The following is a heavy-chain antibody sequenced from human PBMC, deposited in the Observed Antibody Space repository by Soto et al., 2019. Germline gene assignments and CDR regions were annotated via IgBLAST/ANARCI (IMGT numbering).Heavy chain of an antibody. J-gene: IGHJ5*01. V-gene: IGHV4-39*01. CDR2: VYHNGGA. CDR3: GRVVEGAPRTTYHDS. CDR1: GVTIHNSHSF. D-gene: IGHD2-21*01. Sequence: SETLSLTCTVSGVTIHNSHSFLAWIGQPPGKGLQFIASVYHNGGAHYNSSLKSRVTISVDTANNQVSLRMRSLKAADTDFSYCGRVVEGAPRTTYHDSWGQGRLVAVSS.